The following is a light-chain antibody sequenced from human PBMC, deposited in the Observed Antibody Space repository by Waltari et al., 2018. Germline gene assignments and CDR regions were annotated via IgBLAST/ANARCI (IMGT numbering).Light chain of an antibody. CDR2: DVS. Sequence: QSAWTQPRPVSWSPGHSVTNSCTVTTTHLEPYNNVSWYQQHPGKAPKFIINDVSELPAGVPDRFSGSKSGNTASLTISGLQAEDEAEYYCCSYAGDFTPMFGGGTKLTVL. V-gene: IGLV2-11*01. J-gene: IGLJ3*02. CDR1: TTHLEPYNN. CDR3: CSYAGDFTPM.